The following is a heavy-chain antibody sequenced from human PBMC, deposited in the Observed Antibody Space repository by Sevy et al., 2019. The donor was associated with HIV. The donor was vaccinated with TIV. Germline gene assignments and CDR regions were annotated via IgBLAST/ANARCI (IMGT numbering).Heavy chain of an antibody. CDR3: AKDGNIGYTDFDY. D-gene: IGHD5-12*01. V-gene: IGHV3-30*04. CDR2: ISTDITKQ. CDR1: GFSFSNYA. J-gene: IGHJ4*02. Sequence: GGSLRLSCAASGFSFSNYAMHWVRQAPGKGLEWVAVISTDITKQYYADSVRGRFTISRDNFKNTLYLQMGSLSTEDTAMYYCAKDGNIGYTDFDYWGQGTLVTVSS.